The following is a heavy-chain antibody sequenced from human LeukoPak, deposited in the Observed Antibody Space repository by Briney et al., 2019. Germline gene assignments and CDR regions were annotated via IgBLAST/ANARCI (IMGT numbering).Heavy chain of an antibody. D-gene: IGHD3-22*01. CDR3: ARDNYDSSGYYFD. Sequence: GGSLRLSCSASGFSFGDYAIIWVRQAPGKGLEWVGFIRSKAYGGTAEYAASVKGRFTISRDNAKKSLYLQMNSLRAEDTAVYYCARDNYDSSGYYFDWGQGTLVTVSS. CDR1: GFSFGDYA. CDR2: IRSKAYGGTA. J-gene: IGHJ4*02. V-gene: IGHV3-49*04.